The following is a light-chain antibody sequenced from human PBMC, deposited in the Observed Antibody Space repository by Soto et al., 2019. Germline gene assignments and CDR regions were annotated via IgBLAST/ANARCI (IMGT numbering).Light chain of an antibody. CDR3: CQFVSSPPRT. CDR2: GVS. CDR1: QSVGSTF. J-gene: IGKJ1*01. Sequence: EIVLTQSPGTLSLSPGERATLSCRASQSVGSTFLAWYQQKPGQAPRLLIYGVSTRATGTPDRFSGSWCGTTYSTPTIRLEPEDVAVYYCCQFVSSPPRTFGQGTKVEIK. V-gene: IGKV3-20*01.